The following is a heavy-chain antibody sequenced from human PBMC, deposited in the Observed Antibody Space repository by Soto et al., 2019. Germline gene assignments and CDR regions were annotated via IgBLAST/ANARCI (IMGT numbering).Heavy chain of an antibody. CDR2: VHHSGTT. Sequence: SETLSLTCAVSGHSIMSNTWWGWIRQPPGKGLEWIGYVHHSGTTFYNASLQNRITMSVDMSNNQVSLNLRSVTAAATAVYFCARGGGNDVYYYMDVWGQGTTVTVSS. D-gene: IGHD1-1*01. V-gene: IGHV4-28*03. CDR1: GHSIMSNTW. J-gene: IGHJ6*02. CDR3: ARGGGNDVYYYMDV.